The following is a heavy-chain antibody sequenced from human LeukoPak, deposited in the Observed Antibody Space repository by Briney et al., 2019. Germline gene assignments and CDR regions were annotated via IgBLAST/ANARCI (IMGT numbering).Heavy chain of an antibody. J-gene: IGHJ4*02. CDR3: ARTSARGAQFDY. CDR1: GRPISNYY. D-gene: IGHD3-10*01. CDR2: IYASGNT. V-gene: IGHV4-4*07. Sequence: KPSETLSLTCTVSGRPISNYYWSWIRQPAGMGLEWLGRIYASGNTNYNPSLKSRVTMSVDTSNNQFSLNLSSVTAADTTVYYCARTSARGAQFDYWGQGTLVTVSS.